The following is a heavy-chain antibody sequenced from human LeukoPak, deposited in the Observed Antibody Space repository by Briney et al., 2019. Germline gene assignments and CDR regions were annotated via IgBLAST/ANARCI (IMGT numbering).Heavy chain of an antibody. CDR1: GGSISSYY. Sequence: SQSLSLTCTVSGGSISSYYWSWIRRPPGKGLEWIGYIYYSGSTNYNPSLKSRVTISVDTSKSQFSLKLSSVTAADTAVYYCARDLTMVRGVVDAFDIWGQGTMVSVSS. CDR2: IYYSGST. J-gene: IGHJ3*02. D-gene: IGHD3-10*01. CDR3: ARDLTMVRGVVDAFDI. V-gene: IGHV4-59*01.